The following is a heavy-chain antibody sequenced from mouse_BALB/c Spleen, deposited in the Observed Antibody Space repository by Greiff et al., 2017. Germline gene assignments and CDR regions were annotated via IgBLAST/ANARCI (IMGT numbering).Heavy chain of an antibody. Sequence: QVHVKQSGAELVKPGASVKLSCKASGYTFTSYDINWVRQRPEQGLEWIGWIFPGDGSTKYNEKFKGKATLTTDKSSSTAYMQLSRLTSEDSAVYFCARSFTVGPNWYFDVWGAGTTVTVSS. D-gene: IGHD1-1*01. CDR2: IFPGDGST. V-gene: IGHV1S56*01. CDR1: GYTFTSYD. J-gene: IGHJ1*01. CDR3: ARSFTVGPNWYFDV.